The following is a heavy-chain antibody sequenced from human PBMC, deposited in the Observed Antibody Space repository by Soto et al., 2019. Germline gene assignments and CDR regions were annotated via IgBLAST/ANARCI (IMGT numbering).Heavy chain of an antibody. D-gene: IGHD6-13*01. V-gene: IGHV4-59*01. Sequence: SETLSLTCAVSGGSISSYYWSWIRQPPGKGLEWIGYIYYSGSTNYNPSLKSRVTISVDTSKNQFSLKLSSVTAADTAVYYCARVLAAAGTYYGMDVWGQGTTVTVS. CDR1: GGSISSYY. CDR3: ARVLAAAGTYYGMDV. J-gene: IGHJ6*02. CDR2: IYYSGST.